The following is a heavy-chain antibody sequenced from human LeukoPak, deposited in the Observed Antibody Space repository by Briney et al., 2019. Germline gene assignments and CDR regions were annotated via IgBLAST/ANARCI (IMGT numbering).Heavy chain of an antibody. D-gene: IGHD4-17*01. V-gene: IGHV3-23*01. Sequence: GGSLRLSCAASGFTFSSYAMLGLREAPGKRRECGSAIRGSGGSTYYADSVKGRFTISRDNSKNPLYLQMNSLRAEDTAVYYCAKGAAVTTWDYFDYWGQGTLVTVSS. CDR3: AKGAAVTTWDYFDY. J-gene: IGHJ4*02. CDR1: GFTFSSYA. CDR2: IRGSGGST.